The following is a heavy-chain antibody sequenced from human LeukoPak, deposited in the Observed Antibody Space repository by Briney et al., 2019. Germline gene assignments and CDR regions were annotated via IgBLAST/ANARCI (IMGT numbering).Heavy chain of an antibody. J-gene: IGHJ4*02. V-gene: IGHV3-21*01. CDR3: ARDSAAAGLDY. D-gene: IGHD6-13*01. CDR2: IGSRSSYI. Sequence: GGSLRLSCAASGFTFSNFIMNWVRQAPGKGLEWVSSIGSRSSYIYYADSVKGRFTISRDNAKNSLYLQVNGLRAEDTATYYCARDSAAAGLDYWGQGTLVTVSA. CDR1: GFTFSNFI.